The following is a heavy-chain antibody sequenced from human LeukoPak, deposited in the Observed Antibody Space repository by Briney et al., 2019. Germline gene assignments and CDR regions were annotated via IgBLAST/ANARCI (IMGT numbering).Heavy chain of an antibody. V-gene: IGHV3-48*02. CDR3: AKSGPYPVSYDGMDV. CDR2: ISKDSGII. Sequence: GGSLRLSCATSGFDFSGYGMSWVRQAPAKGLEWVAYISKDSGIIMYADSVKGRFTVSRDNARNSLYLQLNSLSDKDTAVYYCAKSGPYPVSYDGMDVWGQGITVTVSS. CDR1: GFDFSGYG. D-gene: IGHD6-25*01. J-gene: IGHJ6*02.